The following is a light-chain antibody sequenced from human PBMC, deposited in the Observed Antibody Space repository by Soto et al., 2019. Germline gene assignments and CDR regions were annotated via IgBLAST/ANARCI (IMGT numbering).Light chain of an antibody. V-gene: IGKV3-20*01. CDR3: QQYGTSPET. CDR2: GAS. Sequence: EIVLTQSPGTLSLSPGERATLSCRASESVRSRYLAWYQQKPGQAPRLLIYGASSRATGIPDRFSGSGSGTDFTLTISRLEPEDFAVYYCQQYGTSPETFGQGTKLEIK. CDR1: ESVRSRY. J-gene: IGKJ2*01.